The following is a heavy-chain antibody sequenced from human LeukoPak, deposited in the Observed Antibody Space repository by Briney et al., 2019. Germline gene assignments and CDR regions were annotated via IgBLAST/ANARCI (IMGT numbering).Heavy chain of an antibody. V-gene: IGHV1-69*13. CDR2: IIPIFGTA. CDR3: AIDYGEVRDAYYFDY. D-gene: IGHD4-17*01. Sequence: ASAKVSCKASGGTFSSYAISWVRQAPGQGLEWMGGIIPIFGTANYAQKFQGRVTITADESTSTAYMELSSLRSEDTAVYYCAIDYGEVRDAYYFDYWGQGTLVTVSS. CDR1: GGTFSSYA. J-gene: IGHJ4*02.